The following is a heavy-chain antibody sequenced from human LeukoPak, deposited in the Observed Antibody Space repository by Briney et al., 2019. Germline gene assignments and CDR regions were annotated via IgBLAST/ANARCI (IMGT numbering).Heavy chain of an antibody. CDR3: ARAPGIAVAGTEFYY. CDR2: IIPILGIA. Sequence: SVKVSCKAPGGSFSNYAISWVRQAHGQGLELMGRIIPILGIANYAQRFQGIVTITADKSTSTAYMELSSLRSEDTAVYYCARAPGIAVAGTEFYYWGQGTLVTVSS. V-gene: IGHV1-69*04. CDR1: GGSFSNYA. J-gene: IGHJ4*02. D-gene: IGHD6-19*01.